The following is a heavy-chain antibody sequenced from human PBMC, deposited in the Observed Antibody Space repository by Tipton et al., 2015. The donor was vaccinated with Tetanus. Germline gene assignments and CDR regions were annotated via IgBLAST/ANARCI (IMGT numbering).Heavy chain of an antibody. CDR1: GGSMSTYY. D-gene: IGHD3-3*01. CDR3: ARANYDLPKKGPFDS. V-gene: IGHV4-59*01. J-gene: IGHJ4*02. Sequence: GLVKPSETLSLTCTVSGGSMSTYYWSWIRQPPGKGLEWIGYVYYTGSTDYNPSLKSRVTISVDTSKSQFSLRLTSVTAADTAVYYCARANYDLPKKGPFDSWGKGSLVIVSS. CDR2: VYYTGST.